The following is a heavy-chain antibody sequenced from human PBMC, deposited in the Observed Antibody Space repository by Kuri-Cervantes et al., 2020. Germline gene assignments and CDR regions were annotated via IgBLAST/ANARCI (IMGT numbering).Heavy chain of an antibody. CDR2: TNSDGSST. D-gene: IGHD6-13*01. J-gene: IGHJ6*02. CDR3: ARDVADRSWYLGYYYYGMDV. CDR1: GFTFSSYW. Sequence: GESLKISCAASGFTFSSYWMHWVRQAPGKGLVWVSRTNSDGSSTSYADSVKGRFTISRDNAKNTLYLQMNSLRAEDTAVYYCARDVADRSWYLGYYYYGMDVWGQGTTVTVSS. V-gene: IGHV3-74*01.